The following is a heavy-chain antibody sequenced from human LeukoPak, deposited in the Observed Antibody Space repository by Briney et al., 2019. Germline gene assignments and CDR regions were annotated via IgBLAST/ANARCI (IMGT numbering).Heavy chain of an antibody. CDR2: VSATGGSK. J-gene: IGHJ4*02. D-gene: IGHD6-13*01. Sequence: GGSLRLSCAASGFTFSSYAMAWVRRAPGKGLAWISSVSATGGSKSYADSVKAGISISRDNSKNTLYLQMNSLRAEDTAVYYCAKDLYTSRYACCFDYWGQGTLLTVSS. CDR3: AKDLYTSRYACCFDY. CDR1: GFTFSSYA. V-gene: IGHV3-23*01.